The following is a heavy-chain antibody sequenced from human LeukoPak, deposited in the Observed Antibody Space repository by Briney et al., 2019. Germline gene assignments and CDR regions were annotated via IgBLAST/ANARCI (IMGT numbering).Heavy chain of an antibody. CDR1: GYTFTGDY. V-gene: IGHV1-2*02. D-gene: IGHD5-12*01. Sequence: GASVKVSCKASGYTFTGDYMHWVRQAPGEGLEWMGWINPNSGGTNYAQKFQGRVTMTRDTSISTAYMELSRLRSDDTAVYYCARDKGSGYENYYYMDAWGKGTTVTISS. CDR2: INPNSGGT. J-gene: IGHJ6*03. CDR3: ARDKGSGYENYYYMDA.